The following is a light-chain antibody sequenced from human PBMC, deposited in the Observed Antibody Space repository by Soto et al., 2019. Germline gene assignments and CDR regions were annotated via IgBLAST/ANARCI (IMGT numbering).Light chain of an antibody. CDR3: QQYNTYWT. CDR1: QSISRW. CDR2: DAS. J-gene: IGKJ1*01. V-gene: IGKV1-5*01. Sequence: DIQMTQSPSTLSSSLGDRVTLTCRASQSISRWLAWYQQKPGKAPKVLIYDASSLESGVPSRLSGRGSGTEFTLTISSLQADDFATYYCQQYNTYWTFGQGTKVDIK.